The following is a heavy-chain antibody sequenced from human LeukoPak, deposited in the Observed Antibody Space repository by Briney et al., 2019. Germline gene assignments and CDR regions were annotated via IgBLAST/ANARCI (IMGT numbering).Heavy chain of an antibody. Sequence: VASVKVSCKASGYTFTSYYMHWVRQAPGQGLEWMGIINPSGGSTSYAQKFQGRVTMTRDTSTSTVYMELSRLRSDDTAVYYCARKVIHGQWLPQSINYYYYGMDVWGQGTTVTVSS. CDR2: INPSGGST. CDR1: GYTFTSYY. J-gene: IGHJ6*02. CDR3: ARKVIHGQWLPQSINYYYYGMDV. V-gene: IGHV1-46*01. D-gene: IGHD6-19*01.